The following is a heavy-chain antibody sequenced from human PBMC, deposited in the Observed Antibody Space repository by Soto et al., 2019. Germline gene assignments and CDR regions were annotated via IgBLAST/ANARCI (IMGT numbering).Heavy chain of an antibody. CDR3: AIGQGGTNY. J-gene: IGHJ4*02. Sequence: QVHVQQWGAGLLKPSETLSLTCAVSGESFNPYFWSWIRQPPGKGLEWIAEISQSGGTYYNPSLKSRVAISLDTSKNQFSLTLNSVTAAETAVYYCAIGQGGTNYWGQGTLVTVSS. CDR2: ISQSGGT. V-gene: IGHV4-34*02. D-gene: IGHD3-16*01. CDR1: GESFNPYF.